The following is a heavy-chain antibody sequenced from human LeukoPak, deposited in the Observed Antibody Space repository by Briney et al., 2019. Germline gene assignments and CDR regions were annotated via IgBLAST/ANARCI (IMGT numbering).Heavy chain of an antibody. CDR2: ISAYNGNT. V-gene: IGHV1-18*01. Sequence: ASVSVSCTASGYTFTSYGISWVRQAPGQGLEWMGWISAYNGNTNYAQKLQGRVTMTTDTSTSTAYMELRSLRSDDTAVYYCARGAHFGGYSGYGYWGQGTLVTVSS. D-gene: IGHD5-12*01. J-gene: IGHJ4*02. CDR1: GYTFTSYG. CDR3: ARGAHFGGYSGYGY.